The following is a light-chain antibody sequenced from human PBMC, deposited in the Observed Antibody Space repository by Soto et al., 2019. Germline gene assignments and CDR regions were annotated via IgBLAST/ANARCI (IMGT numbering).Light chain of an antibody. CDR2: DVS. CDR1: NSDVGDYRS. Sequence: QSALTQPASVSGSPGQSITISCTGTNSDVGDYRSVSWYQQHPGKAPKLVIHDVSNRPSGVSYRFSGSKSGNTASLTISGLQAEDEADYYCSSYTSTSTQVFGTGTKVTVL. CDR3: SSYTSTSTQV. V-gene: IGLV2-14*03. J-gene: IGLJ1*01.